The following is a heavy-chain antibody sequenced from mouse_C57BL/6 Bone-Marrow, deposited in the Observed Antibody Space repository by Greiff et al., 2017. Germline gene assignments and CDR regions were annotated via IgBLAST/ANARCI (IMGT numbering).Heavy chain of an antibody. CDR3: ARDRLAWFAY. CDR1: GFTFSDYG. CDR2: ISSGSSTI. J-gene: IGHJ3*01. Sequence: EVKVEESGGGLVKPGGSLKLSCAASGFTFSDYGMHWVRQAPEKGLEWVVYISSGSSTIYYADTVKGRFTISRDNAKNTLFLQMTSLRSEDTAMYYWARDRLAWFAYWGQGTLVTVSA. V-gene: IGHV5-17*01.